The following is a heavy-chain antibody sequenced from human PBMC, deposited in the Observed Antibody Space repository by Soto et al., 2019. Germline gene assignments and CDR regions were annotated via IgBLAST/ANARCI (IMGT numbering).Heavy chain of an antibody. CDR2: IIPIFGTA. CDR1: GGTFSSYA. D-gene: IGHD6-13*01. V-gene: IGHV1-69*06. CDR3: ATGYNSSWDYFDY. Sequence: SVKVSCKASGGTFSSYAISWVRQAPGQGLEWMGGIIPIFGTANYAQKFQGRVTITADTSTDTAYMELSSLRSGDTAVYYCATGYNSSWDYFDYWGQGTLVTVSS. J-gene: IGHJ4*02.